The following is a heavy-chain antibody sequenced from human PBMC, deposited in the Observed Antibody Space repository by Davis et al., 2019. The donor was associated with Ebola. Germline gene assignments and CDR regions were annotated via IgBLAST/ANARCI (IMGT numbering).Heavy chain of an antibody. Sequence: ASVKVSCKGPGYSFSDYYIHWVQGAPGKGLEWVGLVDPKGGKTVYAEKFQDRVTITADRSTDTVYMQLSSLRFEDADIYYCTTLDILTAYVPYAMDVWGQGTTVSVS. D-gene: IGHD3-9*01. CDR3: TTLDILTAYVPYAMDV. V-gene: IGHV1-69-2*01. CDR2: VDPKGGKT. J-gene: IGHJ6*02. CDR1: GYSFSDYY.